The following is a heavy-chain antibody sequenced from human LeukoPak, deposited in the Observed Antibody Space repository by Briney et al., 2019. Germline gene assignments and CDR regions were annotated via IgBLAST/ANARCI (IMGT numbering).Heavy chain of an antibody. J-gene: IGHJ3*02. V-gene: IGHV4-59*01. D-gene: IGHD3-10*01. CDR3: ARLLWFGELFRDAFDI. CDR1: GFIFEDSG. Sequence: PGGSLRLSCAASGFIFEDSGMHWVRQVPGKGLEWIGYIYYSGSTNYNPSLKSRVTISVDTSKNQFSLKLSSVTAADTAVYYCARLLWFGELFRDAFDIWGQGTMVTVSS. CDR2: IYYSGST.